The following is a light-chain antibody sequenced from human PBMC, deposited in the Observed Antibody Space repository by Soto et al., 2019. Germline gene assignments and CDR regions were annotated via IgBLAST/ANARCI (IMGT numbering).Light chain of an antibody. CDR1: QNIRGW. J-gene: IGKJ1*01. CDR2: DAS. CDR3: QQYNSYSWT. Sequence: DIRMTQSPSTLSTSVGDRVTITCRASQNIRGWLAWYQQKPGKAPKLLIYDASTLESGVPSRFSGSGSGTEFTPTISSLQPDDFATSYCQQYNSYSWTFGQGTSVAIK. V-gene: IGKV1-5*01.